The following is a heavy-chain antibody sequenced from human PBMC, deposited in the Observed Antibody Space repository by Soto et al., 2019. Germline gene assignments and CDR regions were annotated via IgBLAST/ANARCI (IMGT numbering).Heavy chain of an antibody. CDR1: GGTFSSYT. V-gene: IGHV1-69*02. CDR3: ARGTSIGRLHLGELSLFPPGFYYYYMHV. CDR2: IIPILGIA. Sequence: QVQLVQSGAEVKKPGSSVKVSCKDSGGTFSSYTISWVRQAPGQGLEWMGRIIPILGIANYAQKFQGRVTITADRSTSTAYMELSSLRSEDTSVYYCARGTSIGRLHLGELSLFPPGFYYYYMHVWGKGTTVTVSS. D-gene: IGHD3-16*02. J-gene: IGHJ6*03.